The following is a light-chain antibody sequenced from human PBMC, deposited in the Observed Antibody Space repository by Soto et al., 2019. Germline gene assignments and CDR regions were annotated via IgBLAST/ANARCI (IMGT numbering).Light chain of an antibody. Sequence: QSVLTQPPSVSGAPGQGVTISCTGSSSNIGAGYDVHWYQQLPGTAPKLLIYGNSNRPSGAPDRFSGSKSGTSASLAITGLQAEDEADYYCRSYDSSLSGYVFGTGTKVTVL. V-gene: IGLV1-40*01. J-gene: IGLJ1*01. CDR3: RSYDSSLSGYV. CDR1: SSNIGAGYD. CDR2: GNS.